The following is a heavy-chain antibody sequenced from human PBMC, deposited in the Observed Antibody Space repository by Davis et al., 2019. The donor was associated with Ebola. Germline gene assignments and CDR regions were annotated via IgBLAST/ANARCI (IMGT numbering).Heavy chain of an antibody. CDR3: ARGVYGSGILYFDY. CDR2: IYYSGST. CDR1: GGSISSSSYY. V-gene: IGHV4-39*07. J-gene: IGHJ4*02. D-gene: IGHD3-10*01. Sequence: MPSETLSLTCTVSGGSISSSSYYWGWIRQPPGKGLEWIGSIYYSGSTYYNPSLKSRVTISVDTSKNQFSLKLSSVTAANTAVYYCARGVYGSGILYFDYWGQGTLVTVSS.